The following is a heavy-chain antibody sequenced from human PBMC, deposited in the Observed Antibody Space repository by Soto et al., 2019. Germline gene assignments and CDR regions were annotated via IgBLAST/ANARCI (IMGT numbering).Heavy chain of an antibody. V-gene: IGHV3-64D*06. CDR3: VHPRSTVQIPPT. D-gene: IGHD4-17*01. CDR2: ISSNGDST. J-gene: IGHJ5*02. Sequence: ASVKVSCSASGFTFSMFSMHWVRQAPGKGLEYVSGISSNGDSTYYADSVKGRFTISRDNSKNTLYLQMSSLRAVDTAVYYCVHPRSTVQIPPTWGQGTLVTVSS. CDR1: GFTFSMFS.